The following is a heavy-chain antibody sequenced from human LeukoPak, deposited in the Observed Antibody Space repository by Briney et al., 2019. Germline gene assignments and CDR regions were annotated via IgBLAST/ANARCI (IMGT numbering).Heavy chain of an antibody. J-gene: IGHJ5*02. CDR3: AKEWFGELGSCDWFDP. CDR2: ISGSGGST. V-gene: IGHV3-23*01. Sequence: GGSLRLSCAASGFTFSSYAMSWVRQAPGKGLEWVSAISGSGGSTYYADSVKGRFTISRDNSKNTLYLQMNSLRAEDTAVYYCAKEWFGELGSCDWFDPWGQGTLVTVSS. CDR1: GFTFSSYA. D-gene: IGHD3-10*01.